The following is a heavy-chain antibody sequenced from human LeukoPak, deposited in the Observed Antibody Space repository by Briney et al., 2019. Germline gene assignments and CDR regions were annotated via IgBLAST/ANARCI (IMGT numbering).Heavy chain of an antibody. J-gene: IGHJ5*02. CDR3: VRHDWFDP. CDR1: GFIFSSDY. CDR2: IYSGGNT. V-gene: IGHV3-53*01. Sequence: PGGSLRLSCAVSGFIFSSDYMSWVRQAPGKGLEWVSVIYSGGNTYYADSVKGRFTISRDTSKNTLYLQMNSLRAEDTAIYYCVRHDWFDPGAREPWSPSPQ.